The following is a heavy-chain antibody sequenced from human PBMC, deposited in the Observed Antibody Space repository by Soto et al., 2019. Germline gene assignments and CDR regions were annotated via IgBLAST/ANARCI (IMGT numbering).Heavy chain of an antibody. CDR3: ARDSSYDILSVYYFDY. D-gene: IGHD3-9*01. J-gene: IGHJ4*02. CDR2: INAGNGNT. V-gene: IGHV1-3*01. CDR1: GYTFTSYA. Sequence: GASVKVSCKASGYTFTSYAMHWVRQAPGQRLEWMGWINAGNGNTKYSQKFQGRVTITRYTSASTAYMELSSLRSEDTAVYYCARDSSYDILSVYYFDYWGQGTLVTVSS.